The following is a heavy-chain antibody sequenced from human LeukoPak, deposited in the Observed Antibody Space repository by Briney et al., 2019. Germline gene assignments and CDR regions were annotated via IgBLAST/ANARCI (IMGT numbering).Heavy chain of an antibody. Sequence: GGSLRLSCAASGFSFRNSWMAWVRQAPGKGLEWVALTNEDESAKYYVDSVKGRFTISRDNAKNSLFLQMNSLRDEDTAMYYCARGVNRANDIWGHGTMVTVSS. CDR3: ARGVNRANDI. CDR1: GFSFRNSW. V-gene: IGHV3-7*01. J-gene: IGHJ3*02. D-gene: IGHD4/OR15-4a*01. CDR2: TNEDESAK.